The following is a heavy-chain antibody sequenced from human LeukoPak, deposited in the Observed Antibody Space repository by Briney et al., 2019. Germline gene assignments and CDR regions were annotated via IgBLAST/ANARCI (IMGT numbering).Heavy chain of an antibody. Sequence: PGGSLRLSCAASGFTVSSNYMSWVRQAPGKGLEWVSGISWNSGSIGYADSVKGRFTISRDNAKNSLYLQMNSLRAEDTALYYCAKARHSGYSAFDIWGQGTMVTVSS. J-gene: IGHJ3*02. V-gene: IGHV3-9*01. D-gene: IGHD3-22*01. CDR2: ISWNSGSI. CDR1: GFTVSSNY. CDR3: AKARHSGYSAFDI.